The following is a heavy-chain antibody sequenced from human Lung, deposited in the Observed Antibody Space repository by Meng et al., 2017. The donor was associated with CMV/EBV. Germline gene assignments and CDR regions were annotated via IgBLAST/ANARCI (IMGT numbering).Heavy chain of an antibody. CDR2: MNPNSGNT. CDR1: GYTFTSHD. V-gene: IGHV1-8*01. Sequence: ASVKVSCKASGYTFTSHDINWVRQATGQGLEWMGWMNPNSGNTGYAQKFQGRVTVTRNTSISTAYMELSSLRSEDTAVYYCATVGWTRTIDYWGQGTLVTVSS. D-gene: IGHD1-26*01. CDR3: ATVGWTRTIDY. J-gene: IGHJ4*02.